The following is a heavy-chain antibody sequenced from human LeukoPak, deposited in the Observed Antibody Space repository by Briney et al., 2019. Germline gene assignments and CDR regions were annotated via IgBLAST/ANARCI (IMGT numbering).Heavy chain of an antibody. CDR3: ARGVCSGGSCYSEWNY. D-gene: IGHD2-15*01. Sequence: PSETLSLTCAVYGGSFSGYYWSWIRQPPGKGLEWIGEINYSGSTKYNPSLKSRVTISVDTSKNQFSLKLNSVTAADTAVYYCARGVCSGGSCYSEWNYWGQGTLVTVFS. CDR2: INYSGST. V-gene: IGHV4-34*01. CDR1: GGSFSGYY. J-gene: IGHJ4*02.